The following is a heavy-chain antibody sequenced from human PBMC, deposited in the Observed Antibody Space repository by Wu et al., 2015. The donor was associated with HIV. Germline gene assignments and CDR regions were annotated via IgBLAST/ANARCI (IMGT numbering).Heavy chain of an antibody. CDR1: GYTFTSYG. J-gene: IGHJ4*02. Sequence: QVQLVQSGAEVKKPGASVKVSCKASGYTFTSYGITWVRQAPGQGLEWIGRVIPMFGTQNYAQKFEDRVTITADESTYTAYMEMTSLTSEDTAVYFCASGAHCGGDCYSVRHWGQGTLVIVSS. CDR3: ASGAHCGGDCYSVRH. CDR2: VIPMFGTQ. D-gene: IGHD2-21*02. V-gene: IGHV1-69*18.